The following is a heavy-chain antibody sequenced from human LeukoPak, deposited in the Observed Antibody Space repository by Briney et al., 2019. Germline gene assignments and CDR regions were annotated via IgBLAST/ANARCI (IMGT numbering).Heavy chain of an antibody. Sequence: PGGSLRLSCAASGFTFSSYSMNWVRKAPGKGVEWVSYISSSSNTIHYAESVKGRFTISRDNAKNSLYLQMNSLRVENTAIYYCAGCRTISCYSAFDFWGQGTMVTVSS. J-gene: IGHJ3*01. V-gene: IGHV3-48*04. CDR3: AGCRTISCYSAFDF. CDR2: ISSSSNTI. CDR1: GFTFSSYS. D-gene: IGHD2-2*01.